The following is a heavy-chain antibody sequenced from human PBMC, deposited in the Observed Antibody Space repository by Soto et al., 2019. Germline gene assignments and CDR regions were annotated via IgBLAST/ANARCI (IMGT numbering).Heavy chain of an antibody. Sequence: SETLSLTCTVSGGSVSSGSYYWSWIRQPPGKGLEWIGYIYYSGSTNYNPSLKSRVTISVDTSKNQFSLKLRSVTAADTAVYYCARMSVVVVAATYNWFDPWGQGTLVTVSS. CDR3: ARMSVVVVAATYNWFDP. CDR1: GGSVSSGSYY. D-gene: IGHD2-15*01. J-gene: IGHJ5*02. CDR2: IYYSGST. V-gene: IGHV4-61*01.